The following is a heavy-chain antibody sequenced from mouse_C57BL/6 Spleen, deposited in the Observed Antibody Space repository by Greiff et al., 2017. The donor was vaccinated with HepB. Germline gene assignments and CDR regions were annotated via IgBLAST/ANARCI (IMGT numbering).Heavy chain of an antibody. Sequence: QVQLQQPGAELVKPGASVKMSCKASGYTFTSYWITWVKQRPGQGLEWIGDIYPGSGSTNYNEKCKSKATVTVDTSSSTAYMQLSSLASEDSAVYYCAREKLRAMDYWGQETAVTVSS. CDR1: GYTFTSYW. V-gene: IGHV1-55*01. CDR3: AREKLRAMDY. J-gene: IGHJ4*01. D-gene: IGHD1-3*01. CDR2: IYPGSGST.